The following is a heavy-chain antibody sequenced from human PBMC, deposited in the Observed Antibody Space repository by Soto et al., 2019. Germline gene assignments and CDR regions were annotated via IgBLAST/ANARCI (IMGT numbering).Heavy chain of an antibody. D-gene: IGHD6-13*01. CDR3: ARDVGYSSTWEI. Sequence: ASVKVSCKASGYTFTSYGISWVRQAPGQGLEWMGWISAYNGNTKNAQKLQGRVTMTTDTSTSTAFMELRSLRSDDTAVYYCARDVGYSSTWEIWGQGTMVTVSS. CDR1: GYTFTSYG. CDR2: ISAYNGNT. J-gene: IGHJ3*02. V-gene: IGHV1-18*01.